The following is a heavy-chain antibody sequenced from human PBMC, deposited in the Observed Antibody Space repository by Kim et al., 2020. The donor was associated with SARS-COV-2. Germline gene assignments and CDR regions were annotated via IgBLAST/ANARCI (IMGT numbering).Heavy chain of an antibody. CDR1: GFTFSSYG. D-gene: IGHD4-17*01. V-gene: IGHV3-33*01. J-gene: IGHJ5*02. CDR3: ARDLPNYGDYQRGVS. Sequence: GGSLRLSCAASGFTFSSYGMHWVRQAPGKGLEWVAVIWYDGSNKYYADSVKGRFTISRDNSKNTLYLQMNSLRAEDTAVYYCARDLPNYGDYQRGVSWGQGTLVTVSS. CDR2: IWYDGSNK.